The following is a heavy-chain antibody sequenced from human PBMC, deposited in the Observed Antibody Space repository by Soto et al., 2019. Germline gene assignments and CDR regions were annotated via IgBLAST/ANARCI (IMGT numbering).Heavy chain of an antibody. V-gene: IGHV3-33*01. CDR1: GFTFSSYG. J-gene: IGHJ4*02. CDR3: ARYGTLYLPEYYFDY. CDR2: IWYDGSNK. Sequence: PGGSLRLSCAASGFTFSSYGMHWVRQAPGKGLEWVAVIWYDGSNKYYADSVKGRFTISRDNSKNTLYLQMNSLRAEDTAVYYCARYGTLYLPEYYFDYWGQGTLVIVSS. D-gene: IGHD3-9*01.